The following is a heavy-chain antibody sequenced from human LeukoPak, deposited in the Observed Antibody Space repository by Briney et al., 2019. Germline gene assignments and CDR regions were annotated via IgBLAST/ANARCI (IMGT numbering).Heavy chain of an antibody. Sequence: PSETLSLTCTVSGGSISSYYWSWIRQPPGRGLEWIGYIYTSGSTNYNPSLKSRVTISVDTSKNQFSLKLSSVTAADTAVYYCARHTAARRGIDYWGQGTLVTVSS. CDR1: GGSISSYY. CDR3: ARHTAARRGIDY. CDR2: IYTSGST. D-gene: IGHD6-6*01. J-gene: IGHJ4*02. V-gene: IGHV4-4*09.